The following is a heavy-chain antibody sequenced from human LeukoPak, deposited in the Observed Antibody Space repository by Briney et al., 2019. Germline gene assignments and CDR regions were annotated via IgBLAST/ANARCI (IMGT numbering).Heavy chain of an antibody. CDR2: INPSSGGT. J-gene: IGHJ4*02. CDR3: ARGWGSSSWYRAGY. D-gene: IGHD6-13*01. Sequence: ASVNVSCKASGYTFTGYYMHWVRQAPGQGLEWMGWINPSSGGTNYAQNFQDRVTMTRDTSISTAYMELSRLTSDDTAVYYCARGWGSSSWYRAGYWGQGTLVIVSS. CDR1: GYTFTGYY. V-gene: IGHV1-2*02.